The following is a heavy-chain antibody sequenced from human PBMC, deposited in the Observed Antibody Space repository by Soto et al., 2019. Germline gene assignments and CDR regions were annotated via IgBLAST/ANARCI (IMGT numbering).Heavy chain of an antibody. CDR2: IYPGDSDT. Sequence: PXESLKTSFKGSGYSFTSYWIGWVGQIPGKGLEWMGIIYPGDSDTRYSPSFQGQVTLTRDTSISTAYMEVNRLRSDDTAVYYCTRENIENSDGLYDAFDIWGQGTTVTVSS. J-gene: IGHJ3*02. V-gene: IGHV5-51*01. CDR3: TRENIENSDGLYDAFDI. D-gene: IGHD2-15*01. CDR1: GYSFTSYW.